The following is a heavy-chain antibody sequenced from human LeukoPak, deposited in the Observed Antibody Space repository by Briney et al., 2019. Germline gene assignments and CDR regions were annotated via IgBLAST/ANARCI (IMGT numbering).Heavy chain of an antibody. CDR3: ARDPYYDSSGYEYYFDY. J-gene: IGHJ4*02. Sequence: GGSLRLSCAASGFTFSSYGTHWVRQAPGKGLEWVAVIWYDGSNKYYADSVKGRFTISRDNSKNTLYLQMNSLRAEDTAVYYCARDPYYDSSGYEYYFDYWGQGTLVTVSS. CDR1: GFTFSSYG. D-gene: IGHD3-22*01. CDR2: IWYDGSNK. V-gene: IGHV3-33*01.